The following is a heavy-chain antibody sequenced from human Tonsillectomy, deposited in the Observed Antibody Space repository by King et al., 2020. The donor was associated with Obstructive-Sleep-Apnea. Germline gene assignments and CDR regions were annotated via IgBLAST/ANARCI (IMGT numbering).Heavy chain of an antibody. CDR3: ARGHVAFGVVITDFDY. Sequence: VQLVESGGGVVQPGRSLRLSCAASGFSFSSYAMHWVRQAPGKGLEGVAVTSSEGNNKYYADSVKGRFTISRDNSKNTLYLQMNSLRAEDTAVYYCARGHVAFGVVITDFDYWGQGTLVTVSS. J-gene: IGHJ4*02. CDR2: TSSEGNNK. CDR1: GFSFSSYA. D-gene: IGHD3-3*01. V-gene: IGHV3-30*04.